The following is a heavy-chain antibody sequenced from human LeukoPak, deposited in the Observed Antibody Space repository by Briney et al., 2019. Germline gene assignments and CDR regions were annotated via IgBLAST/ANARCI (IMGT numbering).Heavy chain of an antibody. D-gene: IGHD4-17*01. CDR2: ISSSSSYI. CDR1: GFTFSRYG. CDR3: ARDIDNYGDYIPY. V-gene: IGHV3-21*01. Sequence: GGSLRLSCAASGFTFSRYGMHWVRQAPGKGLEWVSSISSSSSYIYYADSVKGRFTISRDNAKNSLYLQMNSLRAEDTAVYYCARDIDNYGDYIPYWGQGTLVTVSS. J-gene: IGHJ4*02.